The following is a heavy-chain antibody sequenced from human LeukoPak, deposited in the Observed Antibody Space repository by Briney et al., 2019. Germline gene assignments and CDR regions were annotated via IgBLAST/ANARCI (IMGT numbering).Heavy chain of an antibody. J-gene: IGHJ4*02. CDR3: ARGGVAARGDFDY. CDR1: GFTFSSYA. CDR2: ISYDGSNK. D-gene: IGHD2-15*01. V-gene: IGHV3-30-3*01. Sequence: PGRSLRLSCAASGFTFSSYAMHWVRQAPGKGLEWVAVISYDGSNKYYADSVKGRFTISRDNSKNTLYLQMNSLRAEDTAVYYCARGGVAARGDFDYWGQGTLVTVSS.